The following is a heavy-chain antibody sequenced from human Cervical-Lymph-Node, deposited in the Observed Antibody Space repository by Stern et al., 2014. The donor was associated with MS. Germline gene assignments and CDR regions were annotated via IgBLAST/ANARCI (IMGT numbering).Heavy chain of an antibody. CDR1: GFSFTTHY. CDR3: TRVQRERRALDHFDP. D-gene: IGHD1-1*01. V-gene: IGHV1-46*03. Sequence: QVQLVESGAEVKKPAASVNVSCEASGFSFTTHYMHWIRQAPGAGLEWVGMINPNSGTTSYARQFQVRVIITRDTSTSTIYMELTGLRSEDTALYFCTRVQRERRALDHFDPWGQGTLVTVSS. CDR2: INPNSGTT. J-gene: IGHJ5*02.